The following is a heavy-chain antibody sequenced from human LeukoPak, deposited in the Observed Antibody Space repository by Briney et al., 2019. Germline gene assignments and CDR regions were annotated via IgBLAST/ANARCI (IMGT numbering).Heavy chain of an antibody. CDR3: ARSHSYCSSTSCFLAYYYYGMDV. D-gene: IGHD2-2*01. Sequence: GGSLRLSCAASGFTFRSYSMNWVRQAPGKGLEWVSYISSSSSAIYYADSVKGRFTISRDNAKNSLYLQMNSLRAEDTAVYYCARSHSYCSSTSCFLAYYYYGMDVWGQGTTVTVSS. V-gene: IGHV3-48*01. CDR2: ISSSSSAI. J-gene: IGHJ6*02. CDR1: GFTFRSYS.